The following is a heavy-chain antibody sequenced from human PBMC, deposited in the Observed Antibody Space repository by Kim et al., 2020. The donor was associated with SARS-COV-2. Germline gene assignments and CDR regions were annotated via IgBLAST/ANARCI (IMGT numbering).Heavy chain of an antibody. D-gene: IGHD6-6*01. Sequence: GGSLRLSCAASGFTFSSYGMHWVRQAPGKGLEWVAVISYDGSNKYYADSVKGRFTISRDNSKNTLYLQMNSLRAEDTAVYYCAKGFKQLVPPARYYGMDVWGQGTTVTVSS. V-gene: IGHV3-30*18. CDR3: AKGFKQLVPPARYYGMDV. CDR2: ISYDGSNK. CDR1: GFTFSSYG. J-gene: IGHJ6*02.